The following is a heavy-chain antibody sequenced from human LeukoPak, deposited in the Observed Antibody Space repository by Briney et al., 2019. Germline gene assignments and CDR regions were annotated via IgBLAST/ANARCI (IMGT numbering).Heavy chain of an antibody. Sequence: GGSLRLSCAVSGFTIGSHFMGWVRHLPGKGLQCVAILEPSGNERNYVDSVKGRFTISRDNAQNSLSLQMNSLSAEDTAVYYCARDGRGYSYGLDYWGQGTLVTVSS. CDR2: LEPSGNER. J-gene: IGHJ4*02. V-gene: IGHV3-7*01. CDR1: GFTIGSHF. CDR3: ARDGRGYSYGLDY. D-gene: IGHD5-18*01.